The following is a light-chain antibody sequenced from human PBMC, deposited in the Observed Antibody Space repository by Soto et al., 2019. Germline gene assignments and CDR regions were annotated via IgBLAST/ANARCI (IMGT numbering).Light chain of an antibody. Sequence: DIRMTQSPSSLSASVGDRVTVTCRTSQSINNHLNWYQQKPGEAPKLLIYGSSSLHYGVPSRFSGSGSGSAFTLTISSLQPEDSATYYCQQSFTAPITFGQGTDWRL. V-gene: IGKV1-39*01. CDR2: GSS. CDR1: QSINNH. CDR3: QQSFTAPIT. J-gene: IGKJ5*01.